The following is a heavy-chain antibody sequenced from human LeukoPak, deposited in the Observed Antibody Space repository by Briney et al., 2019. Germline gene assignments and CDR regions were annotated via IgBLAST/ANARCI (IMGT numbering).Heavy chain of an antibody. CDR3: ARVVGIAAAGTYFPNDY. CDR2: INPNSGGT. J-gene: IGHJ4*02. Sequence: ASVKVSCKASGYTFTGYYMHWVRQAPGQGLEWMGWINPNSGGTNYAQVFQGRVTMTRDTSISTAYMELSRLRSDDTAVYYCARVVGIAAAGTYFPNDYWGQGTLVTVSS. CDR1: GYTFTGYY. V-gene: IGHV1-2*02. D-gene: IGHD6-13*01.